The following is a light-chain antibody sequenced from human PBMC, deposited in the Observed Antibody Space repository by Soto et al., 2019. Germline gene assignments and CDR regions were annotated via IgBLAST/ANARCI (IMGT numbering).Light chain of an antibody. J-gene: IGLJ2*01. Sequence: QSALTQPASVSGSPGQSITISCTGTSSDGGGYNYVSWYQQHPGKAPKLMIYAVSNRPSGVSNRFSGSKSGNTASLTISGRQTEDEADYNCSSYTSSSTLFGGGTKLTVL. CDR3: SSYTSSSTL. CDR2: AVS. V-gene: IGLV2-14*01. CDR1: SSDGGGYNY.